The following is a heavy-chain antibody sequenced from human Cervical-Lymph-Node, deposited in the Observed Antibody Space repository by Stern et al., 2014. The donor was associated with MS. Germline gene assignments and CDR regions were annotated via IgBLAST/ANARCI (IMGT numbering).Heavy chain of an antibody. CDR2: VFPVFGTP. CDR3: ALSSETSDRWYSLGYDL. V-gene: IGHV1-69*01. CDR1: GGTFSKFP. J-gene: IGHJ5*02. Sequence: VQLLESRAEVPKPGSSVQVSCTSSGGTFSKFPSSWVRQAPGQGLEWMGGVFPVFGTPTYAQEFRGRVTITADVSTSTVYMELSSLRSDDTAVYYCALSSETSDRWYSLGYDLWGQGTLVTVSS. D-gene: IGHD6-13*01.